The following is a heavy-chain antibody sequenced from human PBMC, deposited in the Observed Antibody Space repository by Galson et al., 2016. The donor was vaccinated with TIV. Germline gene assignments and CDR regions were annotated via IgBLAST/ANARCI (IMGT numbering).Heavy chain of an antibody. V-gene: IGHV3-66*02. Sequence: CAASEITVSRNYMSWVRQAPGGGLEWVSTIYSGGDTYYADSVKSRFTISRDNSKNTLYLQMSGLRTEDTAVYYCARDRFFDASGYYYYYYGMDVWGQGTTVTVSS. CDR1: EITVSRNY. D-gene: IGHD3-22*01. CDR2: IYSGGDT. J-gene: IGHJ6*02. CDR3: ARDRFFDASGYYYYYYGMDV.